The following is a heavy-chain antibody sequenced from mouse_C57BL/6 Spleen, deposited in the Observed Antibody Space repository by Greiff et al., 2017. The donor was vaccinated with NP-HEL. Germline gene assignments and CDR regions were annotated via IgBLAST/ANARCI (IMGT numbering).Heavy chain of an antibody. D-gene: IGHD3-3*01. J-gene: IGHJ2*01. Sequence: VKLQQPGAELVMPGASVKLSCKASGYTFTSYWMHWVKQRPGQGLEWIGEIDPSDSYTNYNQKFKGKSTLTVDKSSSTAYMQLSSLTSEDSAVYYCARAGLGPFFDYWGQGTTLTVSS. CDR1: GYTFTSYW. V-gene: IGHV1-69*01. CDR3: ARAGLGPFFDY. CDR2: IDPSDSYT.